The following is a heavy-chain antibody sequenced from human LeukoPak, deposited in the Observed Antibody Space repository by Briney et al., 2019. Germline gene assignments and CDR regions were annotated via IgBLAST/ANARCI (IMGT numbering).Heavy chain of an antibody. CDR3: TREFSGDYDILTDYYEGNAFDY. J-gene: IGHJ4*02. V-gene: IGHV4-34*01. CDR2: INHSGST. D-gene: IGHD3-9*01. Sequence: PSETLSLTCDVYGGSFSGYYWSWIRQPPEKGLEWIGEINHSGSTNYNPSLKSRVTISVDTSKNQFSLKLSSVTAEDTAVYYCTREFSGDYDILTDYYEGNAFDYWGQGTLVTVSS. CDR1: GGSFSGYY.